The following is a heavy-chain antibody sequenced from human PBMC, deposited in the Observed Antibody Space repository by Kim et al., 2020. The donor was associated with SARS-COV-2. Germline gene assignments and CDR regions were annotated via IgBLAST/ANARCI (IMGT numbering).Heavy chain of an antibody. CDR2: SEK. J-gene: IGHJ5*02. V-gene: IGHV3-7*04. Sequence: SEKYYLDSVKGRFTISRDNAKKILFLQMDSLRAEDTAVYYCARGRGLDTWGQGTLVTVSS. CDR3: ARGRGLDT. D-gene: IGHD3-10*01.